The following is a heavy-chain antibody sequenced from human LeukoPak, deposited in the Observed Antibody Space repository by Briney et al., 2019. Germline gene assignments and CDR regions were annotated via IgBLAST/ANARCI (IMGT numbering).Heavy chain of an antibody. J-gene: IGHJ4*02. CDR3: ASRPDTAVDLYYFDY. CDR1: GFTFSSYG. D-gene: IGHD5-18*01. CDR2: ISYDGSNK. V-gene: IGHV3-30*03. Sequence: GGSLRLSCAASGFTFSSYGMHWVRQAPGKGLEWVAVISYDGSNKYYADSVKGRFTISRDNSKNTLYLQMNSLRAEDTAVYYCASRPDTAVDLYYFDYWGQGTLVTVSS.